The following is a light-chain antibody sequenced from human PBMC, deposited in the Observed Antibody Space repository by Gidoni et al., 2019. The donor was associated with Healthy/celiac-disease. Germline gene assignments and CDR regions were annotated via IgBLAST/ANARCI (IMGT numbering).Light chain of an antibody. CDR2: GAS. CDR1: QSVSSN. Sequence: DIVMTQSPATLSVSPGERATLSCRASQSVSSNLAWYQQKPGQAPRLLIYGASTRATGIPARFSGSGSGTEFTLTISSLQSEDFAVYYCQQYNNWPKKFGQGTKVEIK. CDR3: QQYNNWPKK. J-gene: IGKJ1*01. V-gene: IGKV3-15*01.